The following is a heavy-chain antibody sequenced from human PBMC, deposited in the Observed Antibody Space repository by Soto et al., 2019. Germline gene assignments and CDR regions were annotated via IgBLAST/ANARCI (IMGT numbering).Heavy chain of an antibody. V-gene: IGHV4-39*01. J-gene: IGHJ6*03. CDR2: IYYSGST. CDR1: GGSISSSSYY. Sequence: PSETLSVTCTVSGGSISSSSYYWGCIRQPPGKGLEWIGSIYYSGSTYYNPSLKSRVTISVDTSKNQFSLKLSSVTAADTAVYYCARYYGVFAPPAYYYYYYMDVWGKGTTVTVSS. CDR3: ARYYGVFAPPAYYYYYYMDV. D-gene: IGHD3-3*01.